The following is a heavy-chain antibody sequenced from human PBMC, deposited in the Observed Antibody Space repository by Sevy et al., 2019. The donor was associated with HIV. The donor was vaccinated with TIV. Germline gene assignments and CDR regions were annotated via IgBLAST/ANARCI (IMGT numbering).Heavy chain of an antibody. J-gene: IGHJ6*02. CDR3: AKAFCSGATCPRDYYYYGMDV. Sequence: GGSLRLSCSASEFTFSSYAMSWVRQAPGKGLEWVSSISGSGRFTYYADFVEGRFIISRDNSKNTLSVQMNSLRAEDTAVYYCAKAFCSGATCPRDYYYYGMDVWGQGTTVTVSS. V-gene: IGHV3-23*01. D-gene: IGHD2-15*01. CDR2: ISGSGRFT. CDR1: EFTFSSYA.